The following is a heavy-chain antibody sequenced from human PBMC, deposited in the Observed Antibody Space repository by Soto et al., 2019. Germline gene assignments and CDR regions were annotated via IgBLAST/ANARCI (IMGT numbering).Heavy chain of an antibody. J-gene: IGHJ6*02. V-gene: IGHV4-31*03. CDR3: ARERASWGQRLYGYYGMDV. Sequence: SETLSLTCTVSGDSISRGDYYWSWIRQHPGKGLEWIGYIYYSGRTYYNPSLKSRVTILVDTSKNQFSLTLNSVTAADTAEYYCARERASWGQRLYGYYGMDVWGQGTTVTVSS. CDR1: GDSISRGDYY. D-gene: IGHD7-27*01. CDR2: IYYSGRT.